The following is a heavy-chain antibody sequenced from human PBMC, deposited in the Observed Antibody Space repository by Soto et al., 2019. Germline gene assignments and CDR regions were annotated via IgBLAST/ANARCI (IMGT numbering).Heavy chain of an antibody. J-gene: IGHJ5*02. D-gene: IGHD1-26*01. CDR1: GLTFSSYA. CDR3: AKGPLNSFSPANWFDP. V-gene: IGHV3-23*01. Sequence: RLSCAASGLTFSSYAMSWVRQAPGKGLEWVSVINGYGGSTSYADSVKGRFTISRDNFKNTLSLQMTSLRVEDTAIYYCAKGPLNSFSPANWFDPWGQGTLVTVSS. CDR2: INGYGGST.